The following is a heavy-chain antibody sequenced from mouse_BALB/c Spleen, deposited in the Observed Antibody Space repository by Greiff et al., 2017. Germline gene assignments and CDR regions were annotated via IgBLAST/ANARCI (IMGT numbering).Heavy chain of an antibody. J-gene: IGHJ4*01. V-gene: IGHV14-3*02. Sequence: EVQLQQSGAELVKPGASVKLSCTASGFNIKDTYMHWVKQRPEQGLEWIGRIDPANGNTKYDPKFQGKATITADTSSNTAYLQLSSLTSEDTAVYYCARAPYYGYDEDAMDYWGQGTSVTVSS. CDR3: ARAPYYGYDEDAMDY. CDR1: GFNIKDTY. D-gene: IGHD2-9*01. CDR2: IDPANGNT.